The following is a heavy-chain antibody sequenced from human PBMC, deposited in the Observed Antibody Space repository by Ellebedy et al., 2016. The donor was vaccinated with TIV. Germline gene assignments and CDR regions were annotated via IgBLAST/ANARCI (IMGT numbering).Heavy chain of an antibody. D-gene: IGHD3-10*01. CDR1: GGSFSGYY. Sequence: SETLSLTCAVYGGSFSGYYWSWIRQPPGKGLEWIGEINHSGSTNYNPSLKSRVSISVDTSKNQFSLKLSSVAAADTAVYFCARVTADYSGSGTNLYYFDYWGQGTLVTVSS. J-gene: IGHJ4*02. CDR2: INHSGST. V-gene: IGHV4-34*01. CDR3: ARVTADYSGSGTNLYYFDY.